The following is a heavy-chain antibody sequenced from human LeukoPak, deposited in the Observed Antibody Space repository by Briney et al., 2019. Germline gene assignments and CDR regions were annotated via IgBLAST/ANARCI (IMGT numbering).Heavy chain of an antibody. Sequence: ASVKVSCKASGYTFTGYYMHWVRQAPGKGLEWVGWINPNSGGTNYAQKLKGRFTMTRDTSISTAYMELSRLRSDDTAVYYCARVGDSSGYYYREQYWGQGTLVTVSS. V-gene: IGHV1-2*02. CDR3: ARVGDSSGYYYREQY. D-gene: IGHD3-22*01. J-gene: IGHJ4*02. CDR1: GYTFTGYY. CDR2: INPNSGGT.